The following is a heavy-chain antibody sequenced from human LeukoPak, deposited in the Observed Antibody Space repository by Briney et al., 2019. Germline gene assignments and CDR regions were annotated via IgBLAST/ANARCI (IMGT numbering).Heavy chain of an antibody. D-gene: IGHD2-2*03. J-gene: IGHJ4*02. CDR3: AKDSHWILFDD. V-gene: IGHV1-2*02. CDR1: GYTFTGYY. CDR2: INPNSGGT. Sequence: ASVKVSCKASGYTFTGYYMHWVRQAPGQGLEWMGWINPNSGGTNYAQKFQGRVTMTRDTSISTAYMELSSLRDEDTAVYYCAKDSHWILFDDWGQGTLVTVSS.